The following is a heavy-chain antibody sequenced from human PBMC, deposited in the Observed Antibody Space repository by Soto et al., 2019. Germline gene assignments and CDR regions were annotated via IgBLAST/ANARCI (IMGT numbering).Heavy chain of an antibody. V-gene: IGHV3-33*01. D-gene: IGHD4-17*01. CDR3: ARDLIDYGDSFWGIGY. Sequence: GGSLRLSCAASGFTFSSYGMHWVRQAPGKGLEWVAVIWYDGSNKYYADSVKGRFTISRDNSKNTLYLQMNSLRAEDTAVYYCARDLIDYGDSFWGIGYWGQGTLVTVSS. CDR2: IWYDGSNK. CDR1: GFTFSSYG. J-gene: IGHJ4*02.